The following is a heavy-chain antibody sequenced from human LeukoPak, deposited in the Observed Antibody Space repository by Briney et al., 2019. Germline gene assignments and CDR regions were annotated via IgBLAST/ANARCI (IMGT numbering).Heavy chain of an antibody. Sequence: SETLSLTCTVSGASISSSSYYWGWLRQPPGKGLEWIGSIYYSGNTYYNPSLKSRVTISVDTSKNQFSLKLSSVTAADTAVYYCARGGIAARSWFDPWGQGTLVTVSS. D-gene: IGHD6-6*01. J-gene: IGHJ5*02. CDR1: GASISSSSYY. V-gene: IGHV4-39*01. CDR2: IYYSGNT. CDR3: ARGGIAARSWFDP.